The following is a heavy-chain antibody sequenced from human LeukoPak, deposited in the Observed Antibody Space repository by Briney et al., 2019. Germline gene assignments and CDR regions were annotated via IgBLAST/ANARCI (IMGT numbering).Heavy chain of an antibody. CDR3: ARENTFGGVIIIDY. D-gene: IGHD3-16*01. Sequence: GGSLRLSCAASGFTFSSYWMSWVRQAPGKGLEWVANIKQDGSEKYYVDSVKGRFTISRDNAKNSLYLQMNSLRAEDTAVYYCARENTFGGVIIIDYWGQGTLVTVSS. J-gene: IGHJ4*02. V-gene: IGHV3-7*01. CDR1: GFTFSSYW. CDR2: IKQDGSEK.